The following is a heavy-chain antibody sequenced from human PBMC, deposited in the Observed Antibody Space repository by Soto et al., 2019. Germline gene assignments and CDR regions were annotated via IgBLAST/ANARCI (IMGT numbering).Heavy chain of an antibody. CDR2: INAGNGNT. J-gene: IGHJ6*02. CDR3: ARDGGYCSSTSCHDYYYYYYYGMDV. CDR1: GYTFTSYA. V-gene: IGHV1-3*01. Sequence: ASVKVSCKASGYTFTSYAMHWVRQAPGQRLERMGWINAGNGNTKYSQKFQGRVTITRDTSASTAYMELSSLRSEDTAVYYCARDGGYCSSTSCHDYYYYYYYGMDVWGQGSTVTVSS. D-gene: IGHD2-2*01.